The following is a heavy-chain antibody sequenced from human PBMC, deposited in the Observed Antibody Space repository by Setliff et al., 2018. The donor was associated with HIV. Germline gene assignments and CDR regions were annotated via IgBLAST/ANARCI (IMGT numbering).Heavy chain of an antibody. CDR2: INSDSGGI. J-gene: IGHJ4*02. V-gene: IGHV1-2*06. CDR1: GYTFTNYY. CDR3: ARADYGDHLDY. Sequence: ASVKVSCKASGYTFTNYYIHWVRQAPGQGLEWMGRINSDSGGIDLAQTFQDRVTMTRDTSITTAYMELSRLSSDDTAVYYCARADYGDHLDYWGQGILVTVSS. D-gene: IGHD4-17*01.